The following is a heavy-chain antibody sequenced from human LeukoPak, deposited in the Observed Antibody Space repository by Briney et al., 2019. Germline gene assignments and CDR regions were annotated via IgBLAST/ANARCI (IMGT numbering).Heavy chain of an antibody. D-gene: IGHD3-3*01. CDR2: IYYSGST. J-gene: IGHJ3*02. CDR1: GGSISSYY. CDR3: AREAPYDFWSGYSDYDAFDI. V-gene: IGHV4-59*12. Sequence: SETLSLTCTVSGGSISSYYWSWIRQPPGKGLEWIGYIYYSGSTNYNPSLKSRVTISVDTSKNQFPLKLSTVTAADTAVYYCAREAPYDFWSGYSDYDAFDIWGQGTMVTVSS.